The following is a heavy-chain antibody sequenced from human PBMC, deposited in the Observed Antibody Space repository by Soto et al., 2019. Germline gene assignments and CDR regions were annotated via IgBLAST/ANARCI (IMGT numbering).Heavy chain of an antibody. CDR2: MNPNSGNT. D-gene: IGHD6-13*01. CDR1: GYTFTSYD. Sequence: ASVKVSCKASGYTFTSYDINWVRQATGQGLEWMGWMNPNSGNTGYAQKFQGRVTMTRNTSISTAYMELSSLRSEDTAVYYCARGGSSWLYNWFDPWGQGTLVTVSS. V-gene: IGHV1-8*02. CDR3: ARGGSSWLYNWFDP. J-gene: IGHJ5*02.